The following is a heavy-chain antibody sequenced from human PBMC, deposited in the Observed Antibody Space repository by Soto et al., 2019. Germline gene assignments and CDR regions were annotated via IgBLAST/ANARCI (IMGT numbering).Heavy chain of an antibody. J-gene: IGHJ4*02. CDR3: ARDSMTTVTTRLDY. CDR1: CYTFTSYG. V-gene: IGHV1-18*01. Sequence: GXSVKVSFKASCYTFTSYGISWVRQAPGQGLEWMGWISAYNGNTNYAQKLQGRVTMTTDTSTSTAYMELRSLRSDDTAVYYCARDSMTTVTTRLDYWGQGTLVTVSS. D-gene: IGHD4-17*01. CDR2: ISAYNGNT.